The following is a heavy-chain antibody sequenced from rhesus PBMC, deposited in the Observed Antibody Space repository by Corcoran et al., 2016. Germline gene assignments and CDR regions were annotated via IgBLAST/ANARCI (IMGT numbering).Heavy chain of an antibody. CDR3: ARDLRTGVNNPFDY. J-gene: IGHJ4*01. CDR1: GGSISDSYW. Sequence: QVQLQESGPGVVKPSETLSLHCAVSGGSISDSYWWSWIRPPPGKGLAGIGYIDGSSTSTNYNPSLKIRVTISKDTSKNQFSLKLSSVTAADTAVYYCARDLRTGVNNPFDYWGQGVLVTVSS. CDR2: IDGSSTST. D-gene: IGHD3-22*01. V-gene: IGHV4S10*01.